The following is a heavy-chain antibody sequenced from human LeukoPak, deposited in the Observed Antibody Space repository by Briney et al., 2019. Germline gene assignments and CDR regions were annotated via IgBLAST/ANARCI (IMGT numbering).Heavy chain of an antibody. J-gene: IGHJ4*02. D-gene: IGHD3-22*01. V-gene: IGHV3-21*01. CDR3: ARDVHYYDSSGYDY. CDR1: GFTFSSYS. CDR2: ISSSSSYI. Sequence: GRSLRLSCAASGFTFSSYSMNWVRQAPGKGLEWVSSISSSSSYIYYADSVKGRFTISRDNAKNSLYLQMNSLRAEDTAVYYCARDVHYYDSSGYDYWGQGTLVTVSS.